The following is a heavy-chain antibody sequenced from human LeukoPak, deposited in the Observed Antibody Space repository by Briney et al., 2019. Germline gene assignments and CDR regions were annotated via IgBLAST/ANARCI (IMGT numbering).Heavy chain of an antibody. CDR2: ITGGGADT. V-gene: IGHV3-23*01. J-gene: IGHJ4*02. Sequence: QAGGPLRLSCAASGFAFSNYAMAWVRQAPGKEPEWVSVITGGGADTYQIDSVKGRSTISRDNSKNTLYLQMNSLRAEDTAVYFCAKGTLGHCNGASCYPLDYWGQGILVTVSS. CDR3: AKGTLGHCNGASCYPLDY. D-gene: IGHD2-15*01. CDR1: GFAFSNYA.